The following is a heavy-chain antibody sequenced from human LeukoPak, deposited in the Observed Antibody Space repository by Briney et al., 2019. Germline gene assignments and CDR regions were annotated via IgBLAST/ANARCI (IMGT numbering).Heavy chain of an antibody. CDR1: GGTFSSYA. Sequence: SVKVSCKASGGTFSSYAISWVRQAPGQGLEWMGRIIPILGIANYAQKFQGRVTITADKSTSTAYMELSSLRSEDTAVYYCARDGAMVRGVIIPPYFDYWGQGTLVTVSS. J-gene: IGHJ4*02. D-gene: IGHD3-10*01. CDR3: ARDGAMVRGVIIPPYFDY. V-gene: IGHV1-69*04. CDR2: IIPILGIA.